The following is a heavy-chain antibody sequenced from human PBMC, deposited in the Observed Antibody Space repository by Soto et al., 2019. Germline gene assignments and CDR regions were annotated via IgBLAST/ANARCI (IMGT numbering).Heavy chain of an antibody. CDR3: ARAEGIVVVPASTQTYSYYGMEV. CDR1: VFTFSSYS. J-gene: IGHJ6*01. D-gene: IGHD2-2*01. Sequence: NPVGSLRLSCASSVFTFSSYSMNWVRHSPGKWLEWVSSISSSSSYIYYADSVKGRFTISRDNAKNSLYLQMNSLRAEDTAVYYCARAEGIVVVPASTQTYSYYGMEVWGQGTTVSVSS. V-gene: IGHV3-21*01. CDR2: ISSSSSYI.